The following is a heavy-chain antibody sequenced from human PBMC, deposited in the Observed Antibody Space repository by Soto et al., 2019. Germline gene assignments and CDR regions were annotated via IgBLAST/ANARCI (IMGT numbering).Heavy chain of an antibody. D-gene: IGHD5-12*01. Sequence: QVQLQESGPGVVKPSDTLSVTCTVSGGSVSSRSHFWSWIRQHPGGALQWIGYIYYTGNTNYSPSLRSRATLSVDKSRNQFSLRLTSVTAADTAIYYWAGYDAASWSNKLDPWGNGTLFTVSS. CDR1: GGSVSSRSHF. V-gene: IGHV4-61*01. J-gene: IGHJ5*02. CDR3: AGYDAASWSNKLDP. CDR2: IYYTGNT.